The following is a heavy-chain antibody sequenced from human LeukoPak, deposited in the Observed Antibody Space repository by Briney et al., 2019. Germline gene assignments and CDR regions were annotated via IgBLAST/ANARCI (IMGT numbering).Heavy chain of an antibody. Sequence: GGSLRLSCAASGFTFSSYAMSWVRQAPGKGLEWVAAISVSGGSTYYADSVKGRFTISRDNSKNTLYLQMNSLRAEDTAVYYCAKDQRSKPSPLDYWAREPWSPSPQ. V-gene: IGHV3-23*01. CDR2: ISVSGGST. CDR3: AKDQRSKPSPLDY. J-gene: IGHJ4*02. CDR1: GFTFSSYA. D-gene: IGHD1-14*01.